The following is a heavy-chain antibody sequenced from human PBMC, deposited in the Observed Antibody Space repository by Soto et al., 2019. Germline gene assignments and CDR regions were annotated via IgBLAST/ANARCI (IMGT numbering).Heavy chain of an antibody. D-gene: IGHD2-2*01. CDR3: AKGSSTTNFSYFDY. CDR2: ISWNSGNI. J-gene: IGHJ4*02. V-gene: IGHV3-9*01. CDR1: GFTFDDYA. Sequence: EVQLVESGGGLVQPGRSLRLSCGASGFTFDDYAMHWVRQAPGKGLEWVSSISWNSGNIGYADSVKGRFIISRDNAKNSLYLQMNSLRTEDTALYYCAKGSSTTNFSYFDYWGQGTLVTVSS.